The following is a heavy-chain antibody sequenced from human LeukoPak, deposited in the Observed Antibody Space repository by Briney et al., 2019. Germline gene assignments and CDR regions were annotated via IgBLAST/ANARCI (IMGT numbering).Heavy chain of an antibody. CDR3: ARDITMVRGLADYFYGMDV. V-gene: IGHV3-48*01. CDR1: GFTFRSYD. D-gene: IGHD3-10*01. J-gene: IGHJ6*02. CDR2: ISSSNFI. Sequence: GGSLRLSCAASGFTFRSYDMNWVRQAPGKGLEWISYISSSNFIYYADSVTGRFTISRDNAKNSLYLQMNSLRAEDSAAYYCARDITMVRGLADYFYGMDVWGQGTTVTVSS.